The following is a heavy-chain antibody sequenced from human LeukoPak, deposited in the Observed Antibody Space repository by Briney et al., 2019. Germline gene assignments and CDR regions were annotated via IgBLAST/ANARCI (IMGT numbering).Heavy chain of an antibody. J-gene: IGHJ4*02. D-gene: IGHD5-18*01. V-gene: IGHV3-23*01. CDR1: GFTFSSYA. CDR3: AQSRIQLWISDY. CDR2: ISGSGGST. Sequence: GGSLGLSCAASGFTFSSYAMSWVRQAPGKGLEWVSAISGSGGSTYYADSVKGRFTISRDNSKNTLYLQMNSLRAEDTAVYYCAQSRIQLWISDYWGQGTLVTVSS.